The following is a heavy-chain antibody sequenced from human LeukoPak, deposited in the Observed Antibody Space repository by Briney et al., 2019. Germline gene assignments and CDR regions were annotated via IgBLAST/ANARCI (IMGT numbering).Heavy chain of an antibody. CDR3: AKDKGSRSWYDYFQH. V-gene: IGHV3-23*01. CDR2: FSCSGGST. CDR1: VFPFRNYA. Sequence: GGALRLSCGASVFPFRNYAMSWVRQAPGKGLEWVSAFSCSGGSTYYADSVNDRFTISRDHSKDTLYLHMNSRRAGEMAVYYCAKDKGSRSWYDYFQHWGQGTLVTVSS. J-gene: IGHJ1*01. D-gene: IGHD6-13*01.